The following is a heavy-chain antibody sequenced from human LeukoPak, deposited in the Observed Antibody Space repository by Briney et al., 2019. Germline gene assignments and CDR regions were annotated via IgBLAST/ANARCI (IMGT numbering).Heavy chain of an antibody. CDR2: IYYSGST. V-gene: IGHV4-59*01. D-gene: IGHD3-22*01. J-gene: IGHJ4*02. Sequence: PSETLSLTCTVSGGSISSYYWSWIRQPPGKGLEWIGYIYYSGSTNYNPSLKSRVTISVDTSKNQFSLKLSSVTAADTAVYYCARGMYYYDSSTSAYWGQGTLVTVSS. CDR3: ARGMYYYDSSTSAY. CDR1: GGSISSYY.